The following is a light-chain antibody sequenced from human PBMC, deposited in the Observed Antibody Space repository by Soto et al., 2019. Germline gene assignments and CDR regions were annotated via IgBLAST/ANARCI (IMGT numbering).Light chain of an antibody. J-gene: IGKJ1*01. V-gene: IGKV3-20*01. CDR2: EAS. CDR1: QSVTSSY. CDR3: QQYGRSGT. Sequence: EIVLTQSPCTLSLSPGERATLSRRASQSVTSSYLAWYQQKPGQSPRLLIYEASSRATGIPDRFSGSGSGTDFTLTISRLEPEDFAVYYCQQYGRSGTFGQGTKVDI.